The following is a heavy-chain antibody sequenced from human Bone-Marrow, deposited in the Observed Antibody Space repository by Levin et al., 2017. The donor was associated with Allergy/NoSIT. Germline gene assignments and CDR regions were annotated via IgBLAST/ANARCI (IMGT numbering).Heavy chain of an antibody. D-gene: IGHD2-21*02. V-gene: IGHV3-15*01. J-gene: IGHJ4*01. CDR1: GITFTKAW. Sequence: PGGSLRLSCAASGITFTKAWMSWVRQAPGKGLEWVGRITSKTDGGTTEYATPVRGRFTISRDDSKSTLYLQMNSLATGDTAVYYCTTAPFCGGDCYSGGPVDFWGHGTLVTVSS. CDR3: TTAPFCGGDCYSGGPVDF. CDR2: ITSKTDGGTT.